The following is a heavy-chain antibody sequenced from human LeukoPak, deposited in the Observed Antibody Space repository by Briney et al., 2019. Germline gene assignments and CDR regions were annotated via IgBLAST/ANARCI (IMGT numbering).Heavy chain of an antibody. CDR1: GGSFSGYY. V-gene: IGHV4-34*01. CDR2: INHSGST. D-gene: IGHD5-12*01. J-gene: IGHJ5*02. Sequence: SETLSLTCAVYGGSFSGYYWSWIRQPPRKGLEWIGEINHSGSTNYNPSLKSRVTISVDTSKNQFSLKLSSVTAADTAVYYCARGRNVDIVATKLYNWFDPWGQGTLVTVSS. CDR3: ARGRNVDIVATKLYNWFDP.